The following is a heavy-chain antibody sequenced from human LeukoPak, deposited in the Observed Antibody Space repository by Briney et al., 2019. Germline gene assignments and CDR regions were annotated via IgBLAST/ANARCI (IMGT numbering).Heavy chain of an antibody. V-gene: IGHV3-49*04. CDR1: GFTFGDYA. J-gene: IGHJ3*02. D-gene: IGHD2-15*01. CDR2: IRSKAYGGTT. Sequence: PGGSLRLSCIASGFTFGDYAMSWVRQAPGKGLEWVGFIRSKAYGGTTEYAASVKSGFSILRDDSKSIAYLQMNSLRTEDTAVFYCTRDCSGGSCWGDAFDIWGQGTMVTVSS. CDR3: TRDCSGGSCWGDAFDI.